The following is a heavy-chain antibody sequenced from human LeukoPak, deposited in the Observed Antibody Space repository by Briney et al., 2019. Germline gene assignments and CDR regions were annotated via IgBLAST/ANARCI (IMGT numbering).Heavy chain of an antibody. Sequence: RSLRLSCTASGFTFGDYAMSWFRQAPGQGLEWVGFIRSEAYGGTTEYAASVKGRFTISRDDSKSIAYLQMNSLKTEDTAVYYCTRDEQQLEAFDYWGQGTLVTVSS. J-gene: IGHJ4*02. CDR2: IRSEAYGGTT. V-gene: IGHV3-49*03. CDR3: TRDEQQLEAFDY. D-gene: IGHD6-13*01. CDR1: GFTFGDYA.